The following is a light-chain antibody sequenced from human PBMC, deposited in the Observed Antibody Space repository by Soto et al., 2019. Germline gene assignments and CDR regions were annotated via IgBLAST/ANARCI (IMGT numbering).Light chain of an antibody. J-gene: IGLJ2*01. CDR1: SSDVGSYNL. CDR2: EVS. CDR3: SSYAGSNNLVV. V-gene: IGLV2-14*02. Sequence: QSALTQPASVSGSPGQSITISCTGTSSDVGSYNLVSWYQQHPGKAPKLMIYEVSKRPSGVPDRFSGSKSGNTASLTVSGLQAEDEADYYCSSYAGSNNLVVFGGGTKLTVL.